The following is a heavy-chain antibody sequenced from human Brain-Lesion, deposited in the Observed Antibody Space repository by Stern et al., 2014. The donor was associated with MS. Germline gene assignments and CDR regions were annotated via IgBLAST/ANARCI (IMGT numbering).Heavy chain of an antibody. D-gene: IGHD2-15*01. V-gene: IGHV4-39*01. J-gene: IGHJ5*02. Sequence: QLVESGPGLVKPSETLSLTCTVAGGSVSSTSYAWAWIRQPPGKGLEWIGTIYYSGNTYYSPSLKNRLTISLDTSQNQFSPHLGSVTAADTAVYYCAGEEDIRYCSGGSCTGNWFDPWGQGTLVTVSS. CDR2: IYYSGNT. CDR1: GGSVSSTSYA. CDR3: AGEEDIRYCSGGSCTGNWFDP.